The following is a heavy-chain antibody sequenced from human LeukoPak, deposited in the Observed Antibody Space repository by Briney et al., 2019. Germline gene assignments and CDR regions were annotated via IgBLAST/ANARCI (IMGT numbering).Heavy chain of an antibody. CDR1: GFAFSSYV. CDR2: IDSNGVTA. Sequence: GGPLRLSCEVSGFAFSSYVMSWVRQAPGNGLEWVSAIDSNGVTAQYADSVKGRFTTSRDNSKNTLYLQLSSLRVEDTAVYYCAKGDDFLADYRYRFDYWGQGTLVTVSS. D-gene: IGHD3-9*01. J-gene: IGHJ4*02. V-gene: IGHV3-23*01. CDR3: AKGDDFLADYRYRFDY.